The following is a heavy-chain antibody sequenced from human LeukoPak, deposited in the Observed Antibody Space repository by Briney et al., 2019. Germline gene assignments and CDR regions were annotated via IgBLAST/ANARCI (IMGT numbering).Heavy chain of an antibody. D-gene: IGHD2-21*01. J-gene: IGHJ4*02. CDR3: ARDRHYSAAPSDY. Sequence: ASVKVSCKASGGTFSDYAISWVRQAPGQGLEWMGRIIPILGIAKYAQKFQGRVTITADSSTSTAYMELRSLRSEDTAVCYCARDRHYSAAPSDYWGQGTLVSVSS. CDR2: IIPILGIA. V-gene: IGHV1-69*04. CDR1: GGTFSDYA.